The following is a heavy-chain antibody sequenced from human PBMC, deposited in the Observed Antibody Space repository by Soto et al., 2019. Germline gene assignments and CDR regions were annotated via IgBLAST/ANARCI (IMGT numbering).Heavy chain of an antibody. CDR2: ISSSSSYI. V-gene: IGHV3-21*01. D-gene: IGHD3-10*01. J-gene: IGHJ4*02. Sequence: GGSLRLSCAASGFTFSSYSMNWVRQAPGKGLEWVSSISSSSSYIYYADSVKGRFTISRDNAKNSLYLQMNSLRAEDTAVYYCASPNYGSGSYYNYFDYWGQGTLVTVSS. CDR3: ASPNYGSGSYYNYFDY. CDR1: GFTFSSYS.